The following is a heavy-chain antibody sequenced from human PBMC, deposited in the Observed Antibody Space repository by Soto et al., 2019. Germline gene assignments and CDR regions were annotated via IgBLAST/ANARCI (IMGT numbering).Heavy chain of an antibody. CDR1: GFTFSSYS. V-gene: IGHV3-48*01. D-gene: IGHD6-13*01. CDR2: ISSSSSTI. Sequence: GSLRLSCAASGFTFSSYSMNWVRQAPGKGLEWVSYISSSSSTIYYADSVKGRFTISRDNAKNSLYLQMNSLRAEDTAVYYCARETRYSSSWYTVGAFDIWGQGTMVTVSS. J-gene: IGHJ3*02. CDR3: ARETRYSSSWYTVGAFDI.